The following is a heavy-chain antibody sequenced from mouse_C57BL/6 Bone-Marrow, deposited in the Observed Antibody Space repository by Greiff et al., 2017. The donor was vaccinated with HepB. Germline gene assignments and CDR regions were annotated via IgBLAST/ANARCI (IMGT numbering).Heavy chain of an antibody. CDR3: ARPSHGSSSASFAY. CDR2: IDPSDSYT. CDR1: GYTFTSYW. D-gene: IGHD1-1*01. V-gene: IGHV1-69*01. Sequence: QVQLQQPGAELVMPGASVKLSCKASGYTFTSYWMHWVKQRPGQGLEWIGEIDPSDSYTNYNQKFKGKSTLTVDKSSSTAYMQLSSLTSEDSAVYYCARPSHGSSSASFAYWGQGTLVTVSA. J-gene: IGHJ3*01.